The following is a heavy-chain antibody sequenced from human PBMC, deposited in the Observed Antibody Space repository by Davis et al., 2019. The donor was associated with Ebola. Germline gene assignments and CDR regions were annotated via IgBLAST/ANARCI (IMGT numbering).Heavy chain of an antibody. V-gene: IGHV4-34*01. CDR2: INHSGST. J-gene: IGHJ4*02. CDR3: AREKLGYCSGGSCYPFDT. D-gene: IGHD2-15*01. Sequence: MPSETLSLTCAVYGGSFSGYYWSWIRQLPGKGLEWIGEINHSGSTNYNPSLKSRVTISVDTSKNQFSLKLSSVTAADTAVYYCAREKLGYCSGGSCYPFDTWGQGTLVTVSS. CDR1: GGSFSGYY.